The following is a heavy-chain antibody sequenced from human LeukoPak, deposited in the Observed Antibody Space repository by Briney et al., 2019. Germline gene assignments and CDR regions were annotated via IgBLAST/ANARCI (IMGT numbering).Heavy chain of an antibody. J-gene: IGHJ4*02. CDR1: ASTLSSYD. CDR2: ISYDGSNK. V-gene: IGHV3-30-3*01. Sequence: GETLRLSRAAAASTLSSYDMPGVPQAPGKGLEWVAVISYDGSNKYYADSVKGRFTISRDNSKNTLYLQMNSLRAEDTAVYYCASIGSGSRSHRIDYWGQGTLVTVSS. D-gene: IGHD3-10*01. CDR3: ASIGSGSRSHRIDY.